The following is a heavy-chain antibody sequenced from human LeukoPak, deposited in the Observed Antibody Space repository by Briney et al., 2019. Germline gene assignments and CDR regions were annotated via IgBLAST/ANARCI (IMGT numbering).Heavy chain of an antibody. CDR1: GGSISGYH. D-gene: IGHD2-2*01. J-gene: IGHJ4*02. CDR2: ISFSGTT. V-gene: IGHV4-59*01. CDR3: ARDYCSSTTCHEFDF. Sequence: SETLSLTCIVSGGSISGYHWNWVRQPPGKGLEWIGDISFSGTTNYNPSLKSRVTISVDTSRNQFSLTLGSVTAADTGVYFCARDYCSSTTCHEFDFWGQGTLVTVSS.